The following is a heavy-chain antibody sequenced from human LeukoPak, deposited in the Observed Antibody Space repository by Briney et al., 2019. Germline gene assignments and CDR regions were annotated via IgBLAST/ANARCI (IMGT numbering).Heavy chain of an antibody. CDR1: GYTFTSYY. V-gene: IGHV1-46*01. CDR3: ARSPFTNDAFDI. J-gene: IGHJ3*02. D-gene: IGHD2-8*01. Sequence: ASVKVSCKASGYTFTSYYMHWVRQAPGQGLEWMGIINPSGGSTSYAQKFQGRVTMTRDMSTSTVYMELSSLRSGDTAVYYCARSPFTNDAFDIRGQGTMVTVSS. CDR2: INPSGGST.